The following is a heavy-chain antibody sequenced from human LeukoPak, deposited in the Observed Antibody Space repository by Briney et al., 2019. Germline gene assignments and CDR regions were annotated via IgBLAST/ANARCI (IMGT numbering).Heavy chain of an antibody. CDR1: GGSISSGGYY. Sequence: SETLSFTCTVSGGSISSGGYYWSWIRQPPGKGLEWIGYIYHSGSTYYNPSLKSRVTISVDRSKNQFSLKLSSVTAADTAVYYCAKNGQSGFSFDPWGQGTLVTVSS. CDR2: IYHSGST. J-gene: IGHJ5*02. V-gene: IGHV4-30-2*01. CDR3: AKNGQSGFSFDP. D-gene: IGHD1-26*01.